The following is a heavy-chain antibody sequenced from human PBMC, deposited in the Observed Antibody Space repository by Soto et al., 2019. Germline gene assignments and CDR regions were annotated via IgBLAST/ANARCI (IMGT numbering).Heavy chain of an antibody. CDR1: GYSFTSYW. V-gene: IGHV5-51*01. Sequence: LGESLKISCKGSGYSFTSYWIGWVRQMPGKGLEWMGIIYPGDSDTRYSPSFQGQVTISADKSISTAYLQWSSLKASDTAMYYGARSQREMATIYPLRAQRTLVTFSS. CDR2: IYPGDSDT. D-gene: IGHD5-12*01. CDR3: ARSQREMATIYPL. J-gene: IGHJ4*02.